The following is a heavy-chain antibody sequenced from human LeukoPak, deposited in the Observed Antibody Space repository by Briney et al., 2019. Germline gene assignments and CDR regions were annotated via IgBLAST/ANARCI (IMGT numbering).Heavy chain of an antibody. CDR1: GGTFSSYA. Sequence: GSSVKVSRKASGGTFSSYAISWVRQAPGQGLEWMGGIIPIFGTANYAQKFQGRVTITADESTSTSYMELSSLRSEDTAVYYCARGGYSYGSFDYWGQGTLVTVSS. CDR3: ARGGYSYGSFDY. D-gene: IGHD5-18*01. J-gene: IGHJ4*02. V-gene: IGHV1-69*01. CDR2: IIPIFGTA.